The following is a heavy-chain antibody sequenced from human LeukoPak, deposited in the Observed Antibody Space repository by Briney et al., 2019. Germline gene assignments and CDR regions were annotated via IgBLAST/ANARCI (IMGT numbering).Heavy chain of an antibody. J-gene: IGHJ2*01. V-gene: IGHV3-48*03. D-gene: IGHD5-24*01. CDR3: ARLLVEMATIYRYFDL. CDR1: GFTFSSYE. Sequence: GGSLRLSCAASGFTFSSYEMNWVRQAPGKGLEWVSYISSSGSTIYYADSVKGRFTISRDNAKNSLYLQMNSLRAGDTAVYYCARLLVEMATIYRYFDLWGRGTLVTVSS. CDR2: ISSSGSTI.